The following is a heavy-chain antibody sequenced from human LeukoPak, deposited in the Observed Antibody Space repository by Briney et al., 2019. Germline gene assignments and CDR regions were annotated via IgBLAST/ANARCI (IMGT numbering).Heavy chain of an antibody. Sequence: GGSLRLSCAASGFTFSDAWMSWVRQAPGKGLEWVSAISGSGGSTYYADSVKGRFTISRDNSKNTLYLQMNSLRAEDTAVYYCAKDSVVTRLDYWGQGTLVTVSS. V-gene: IGHV3-23*01. CDR1: GFTFSDAW. J-gene: IGHJ4*02. D-gene: IGHD4-23*01. CDR3: AKDSVVTRLDY. CDR2: ISGSGGST.